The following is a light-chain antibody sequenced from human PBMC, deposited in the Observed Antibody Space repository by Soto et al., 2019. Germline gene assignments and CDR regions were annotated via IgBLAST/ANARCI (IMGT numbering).Light chain of an antibody. CDR3: QHRRNWPLT. V-gene: IGKV3-11*01. J-gene: IGKJ4*01. CDR2: DAS. CDR1: QSVNNQ. Sequence: EIVLAQSPGTLSLSPGETATLSCGASQSVNNQLAWYQQKPGQAPRLLIYDASTRATGIPARISGSGSGADFTLTISSLEPEDFAVYYCQHRRNWPLTFGGGTKVDIK.